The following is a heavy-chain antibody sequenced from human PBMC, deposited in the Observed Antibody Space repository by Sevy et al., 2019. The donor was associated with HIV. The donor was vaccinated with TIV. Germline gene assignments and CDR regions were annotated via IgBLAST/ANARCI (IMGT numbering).Heavy chain of an antibody. CDR1: GYSFSDYW. CDR3: ARHKLSYDNNWIQDNWFDP. CDR2: IYPGDSET. V-gene: IGHV5-51*01. Sequence: GESLKISCKGSGYSFSDYWIRWVRRKPGKGLEWMGIIYPGDSETRYNPSFEGQVTISADTSINTAYLEWRSLKASDTAMYYCARHKLSYDNNWIQDNWFDPWGQGTLVTVSS. J-gene: IGHJ5*02. D-gene: IGHD1-1*01.